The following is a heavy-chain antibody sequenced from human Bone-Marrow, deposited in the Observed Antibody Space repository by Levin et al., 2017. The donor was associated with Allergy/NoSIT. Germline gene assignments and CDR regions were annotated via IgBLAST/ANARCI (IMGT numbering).Heavy chain of an antibody. D-gene: IGHD3-22*01. J-gene: IGHJ1*01. CDR1: GFTFSSYA. CDR3: AKRYDSSGYDEYFQH. CDR2: ISGSGGST. Sequence: GESLKISCAASGFTFSSYAMSWVRQAPGKGLEWVSAISGSGGSTYYADSVKGRFTISRDNSKNTLYLQMNSLRAEDTAVYYCAKRYDSSGYDEYFQHWGQGTLVTVSS. V-gene: IGHV3-23*01.